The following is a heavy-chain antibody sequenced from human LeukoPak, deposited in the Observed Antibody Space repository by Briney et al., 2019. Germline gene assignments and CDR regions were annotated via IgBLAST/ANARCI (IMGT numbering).Heavy chain of an antibody. CDR2: ISYDGSNK. D-gene: IGHD5-12*01. CDR1: GFTFSSYG. CDR3: AKDRAGYGDAFDT. V-gene: IGHV3-30*18. Sequence: PGRSLRLSCAASGFTFSSYGMHWVRQAPGKGLEWVAVISYDGSNKYYADSVKGRFTISRDNSKNTLYLQMNSLRAEDTAVYYCAKDRAGYGDAFDTWGQGTMVTVSS. J-gene: IGHJ3*02.